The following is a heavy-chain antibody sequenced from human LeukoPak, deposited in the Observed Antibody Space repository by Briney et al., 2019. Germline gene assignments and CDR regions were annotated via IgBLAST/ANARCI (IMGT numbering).Heavy chain of an antibody. CDR1: RVTFSGYT. Sequence: GGTLRLSCTASRVTFSGYTMNWVRQAPGKGLEWVSSIISRSSDIYYAASVKGRFTISRDNARNSLYLQMSSLRAEDTAVYYCAKEENYYDSSGYCHNAYWGQGTLLIGFS. D-gene: IGHD3-22*01. CDR3: AKEENYYDSSGYCHNAY. J-gene: IGHJ4*02. V-gene: IGHV3-21*04. CDR2: IISRSSDI.